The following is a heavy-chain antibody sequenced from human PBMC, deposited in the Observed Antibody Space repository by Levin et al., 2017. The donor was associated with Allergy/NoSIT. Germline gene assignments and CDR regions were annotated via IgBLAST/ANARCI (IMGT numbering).Heavy chain of an antibody. J-gene: IGHJ6*02. D-gene: IGHD2/OR15-2a*01. Sequence: ASVKVSCKASGYTFTGYYMHWVRQAPGQGLEWMGWINPNSGATVYAQKFQGRVTMTRDTSIKTAYMELSSLGSEDTAVYYCARDPFYSDYSYYGVDVWGQGTTVTVSS. CDR3: ARDPFYSDYSYYGVDV. CDR2: INPNSGAT. V-gene: IGHV1-2*02. CDR1: GYTFTGYY.